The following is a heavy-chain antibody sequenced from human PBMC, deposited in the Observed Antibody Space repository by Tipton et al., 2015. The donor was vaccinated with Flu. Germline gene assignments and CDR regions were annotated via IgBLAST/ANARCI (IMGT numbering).Heavy chain of an antibody. V-gene: IGHV4-59*11. Sequence: TLSLTCSVSGGSISGHYWNWIRQPPGKGLEWIGYIYFSGSTEYNPSPRSRVTISLDTSKKHFSLNLSSVIAADTAMYYCARGSYGGLLYFDYWGQGTLGIVSS. CDR1: GGSISGHY. J-gene: IGHJ4*02. CDR3: ARGSYGGLLYFDY. CDR2: IYFSGST. D-gene: IGHD1-26*01.